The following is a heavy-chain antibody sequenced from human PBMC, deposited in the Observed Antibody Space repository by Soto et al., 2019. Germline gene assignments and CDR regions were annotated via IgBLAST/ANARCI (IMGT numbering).Heavy chain of an antibody. J-gene: IGHJ4*02. CDR2: ITRTDST. D-gene: IGHD1-26*01. Sequence: GGSLRLSCTASGFTFSNYAMSWVRQAPGKGLEWVSAITRTDSTYYADSVKGRFTISRDNSRNTLYLQMNSLGAEDAALYYCAKALVGEVGATDYWGQGTLVTVSS. CDR1: GFTFSNYA. CDR3: AKALVGEVGATDY. V-gene: IGHV3-23*01.